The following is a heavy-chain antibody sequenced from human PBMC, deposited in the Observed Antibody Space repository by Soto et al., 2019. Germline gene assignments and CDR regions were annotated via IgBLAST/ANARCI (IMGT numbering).Heavy chain of an antibody. CDR3: ARDTHYDFWSGYYPPSYFDY. V-gene: IGHV4-34*01. D-gene: IGHD3-3*01. J-gene: IGHJ4*02. CDR2: INHSGST. Sequence: PSETLSLTCAVYGGSFSRYYWSWIRQPPGKGLEWIGEINHSGSTNYNPSLKSRVTISVDTSKNQFSLKLSSVTAADTAVYYCARDTHYDFWSGYYPPSYFDYWGQGTLVTVSS. CDR1: GGSFSRYY.